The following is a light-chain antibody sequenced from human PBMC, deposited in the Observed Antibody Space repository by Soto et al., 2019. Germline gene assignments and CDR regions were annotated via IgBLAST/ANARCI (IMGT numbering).Light chain of an antibody. CDR1: QSVSSY. Sequence: ETVLTQSPATLSLSPGERATLSCRANQSVSSYLAWYQQKPGQAPRLLIYDASNRATGIPARFSGSWSGTDFTLTIISLEPEDYAFYYCHQRANWPLTFGQGTKVEIE. CDR3: HQRANWPLT. V-gene: IGKV3-11*01. CDR2: DAS. J-gene: IGKJ2*01.